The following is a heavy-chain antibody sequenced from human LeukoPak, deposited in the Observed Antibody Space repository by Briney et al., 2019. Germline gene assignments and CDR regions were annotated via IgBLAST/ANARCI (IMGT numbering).Heavy chain of an antibody. D-gene: IGHD2-15*01. Sequence: SETLSLTCTVFGDSVPGYFLNWVRQPPGKGLEWIGHIYKIGTTNYNPSPKSRLTISADTSKNQFSLQLRSVTAADTAVYYCVIGVGWQPDYWGQGALVTVSS. V-gene: IGHV4-59*02. J-gene: IGHJ4*02. CDR3: VIGVGWQPDY. CDR1: GDSVPGYF. CDR2: IYKIGTT.